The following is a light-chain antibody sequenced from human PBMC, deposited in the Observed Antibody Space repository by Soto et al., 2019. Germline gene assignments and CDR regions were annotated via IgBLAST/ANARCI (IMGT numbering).Light chain of an antibody. Sequence: DIPMTQSPSTLSASVGDRVTITCRASQSISNWLAWYQQKPGKAPNLLIYKASSLESGVPSRFSGSGSGTEFTLTISSLQPDDFATYYCQQYNSISLLTFGGGTKVEIK. CDR2: KAS. CDR1: QSISNW. V-gene: IGKV1-5*03. J-gene: IGKJ4*01. CDR3: QQYNSISLLT.